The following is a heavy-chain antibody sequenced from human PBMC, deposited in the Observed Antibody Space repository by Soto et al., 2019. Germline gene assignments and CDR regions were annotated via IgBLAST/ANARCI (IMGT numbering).Heavy chain of an antibody. V-gene: IGHV4-59*08. CDR2: IYYSGST. CDR3: ASVDTAPLDY. Sequence: SETLSLTCTVSGGSISSYYWSWIRQPPGKGLEWIGYIYYSGSTYYNPSLKSRVTISVDTSKHQFSLKLSSVTAADTAVYYCASVDTAPLDYSGQGTLVTVSS. D-gene: IGHD5-18*01. CDR1: GGSISSYY. J-gene: IGHJ4*02.